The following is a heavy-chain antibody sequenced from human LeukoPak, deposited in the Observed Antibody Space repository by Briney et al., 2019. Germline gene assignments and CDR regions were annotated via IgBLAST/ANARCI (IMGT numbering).Heavy chain of an antibody. CDR1: GYSISSRYY. Sequence: SETLSLTCAVSGYSISSRYYWGWIRQPPGKGLEWIGSIYNSGSTYYNPSLKSRVTISVDTSKDHFSLNLNSVTAADTAVYYCARHRRYCSSSNCYTFDYWGQGALVTVSS. D-gene: IGHD2-2*02. J-gene: IGHJ4*02. CDR2: IYNSGST. CDR3: ARHRRYCSSSNCYTFDY. V-gene: IGHV4-38-2*01.